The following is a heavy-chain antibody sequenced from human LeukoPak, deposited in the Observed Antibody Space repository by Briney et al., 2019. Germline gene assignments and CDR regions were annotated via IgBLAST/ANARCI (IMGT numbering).Heavy chain of an antibody. CDR2: INPKNGGT. D-gene: IGHD3-9*01. J-gene: IGHJ6*02. V-gene: IGHV1-2*02. Sequence: ASVKVSCKASGYTFPGHHIHWVRQAPGQGLEWMGWINPKNGGTNYAQKFQGRVTMTRDTSTSTVYMELSSLRSEDTAVYYCARVDYDILTGAAYGMDVWGQGTTVTVSS. CDR3: ARVDYDILTGAAYGMDV. CDR1: GYTFPGHH.